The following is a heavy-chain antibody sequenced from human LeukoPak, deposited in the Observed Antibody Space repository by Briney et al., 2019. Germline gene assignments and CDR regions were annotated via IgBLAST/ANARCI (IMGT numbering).Heavy chain of an antibody. J-gene: IGHJ6*02. CDR3: AKDISRYYDSSGYHLDYYYYYGMDV. V-gene: IGHV3-74*01. CDR2: ISPTGSTT. Sequence: GGSLRLSCTASGFSFSGHWMHWARQLPGKGLVWVSRISPTGSTTSYADSVKGRFTVSRDNAKNTLYLQVNNLRAEDTALYYCAKDISRYYDSSGYHLDYYYYYGMDVWGQGTTVTVSS. D-gene: IGHD3-22*01. CDR1: GFSFSGHW.